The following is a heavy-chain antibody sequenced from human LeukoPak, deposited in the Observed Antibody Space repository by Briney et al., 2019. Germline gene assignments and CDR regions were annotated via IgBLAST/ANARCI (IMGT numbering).Heavy chain of an antibody. V-gene: IGHV1-18*01. CDR2: ISAYNGNT. J-gene: IGHJ3*02. Sequence: ATVKVSCKASGYTFTSYGISWVRQAPGQGLEWMGWISAYNGNTNYAQKLQGRVTMTTDTSTSTAYMELRSLRSDDTAVYYCARVKAARLGDAFDIWGQGTMVTVSS. CDR3: ARVKAARLGDAFDI. CDR1: GYTFTSYG. D-gene: IGHD6-6*01.